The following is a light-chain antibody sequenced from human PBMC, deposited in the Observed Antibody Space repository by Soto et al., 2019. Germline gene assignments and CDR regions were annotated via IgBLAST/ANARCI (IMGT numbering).Light chain of an antibody. Sequence: EIVLTQSPATLSLSPGERATLSCRASQSVSSYLAWYQQKPGQAPRLLIYDASNRATGIPARFSGSGSGTAFTLTISSLEPEDVAVYYCQQRSNWPPTFGGGTKVEIK. CDR2: DAS. CDR3: QQRSNWPPT. CDR1: QSVSSY. V-gene: IGKV3-11*01. J-gene: IGKJ4*01.